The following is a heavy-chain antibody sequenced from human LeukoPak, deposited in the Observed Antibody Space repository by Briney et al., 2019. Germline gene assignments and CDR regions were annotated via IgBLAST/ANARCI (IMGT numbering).Heavy chain of an antibody. J-gene: IGHJ4*02. CDR1: GFTVRSSY. CDR3: AREGSSSWNVDY. D-gene: IGHD6-13*01. V-gene: IGHV3-66*01. CDR2: IYAGGST. Sequence: GGSVRLSCAASGFTVRSSYMSWVRQAPGKGLEWVSVIYAGGSTYYADSVKGRFTISRDNSKNTLYLQMSSLRAEDTAVYYCAREGSSSWNVDYWGQGTLVTVSS.